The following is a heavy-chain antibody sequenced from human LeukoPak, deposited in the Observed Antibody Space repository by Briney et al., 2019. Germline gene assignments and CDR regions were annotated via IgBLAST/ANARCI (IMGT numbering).Heavy chain of an antibody. CDR3: ARLEGRVLLWFGELSGYYYMDV. CDR2: ISSSSSTI. V-gene: IGHV3-48*04. Sequence: GGSLRLSCAAPGFTFSSYSMNWVRQAPGKGLEWISYISSSSSTIYYADSVKGRFTISRDIAKNSLYLQMNSLRAEDTAVYYCARLEGRVLLWFGELSGYYYMDVWGKGTTVTVSS. J-gene: IGHJ6*03. CDR1: GFTFSSYS. D-gene: IGHD3-10*01.